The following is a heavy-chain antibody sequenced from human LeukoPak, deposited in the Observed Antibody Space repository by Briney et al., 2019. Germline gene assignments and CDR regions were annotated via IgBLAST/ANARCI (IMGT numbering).Heavy chain of an antibody. J-gene: IGHJ4*02. Sequence: SETLSLTCTVSGGSMSSYYWTWIRQPPGKGLEWIGYIYYTGNTNYNPSLRSRVTISADTSKNLFSLKLNSMTAADTAVYYSARRARATVRGDSVGYWGQGTLVTVSS. D-gene: IGHD6-6*01. CDR2: IYYTGNT. CDR3: ARRARATVRGDSVGY. CDR1: GGSMSSYY. V-gene: IGHV4-59*08.